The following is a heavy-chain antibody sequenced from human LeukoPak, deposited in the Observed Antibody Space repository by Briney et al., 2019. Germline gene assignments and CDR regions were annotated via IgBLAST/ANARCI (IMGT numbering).Heavy chain of an antibody. J-gene: IGHJ4*02. CDR3: ARAYYDSSGYYFLFDY. CDR1: GGSISSYY. V-gene: IGHV4-4*07. CDR2: IYTSGST. Sequence: SETLSLTCTVSGGSISSYYWSWIRQPAGKGLEWIGRIYTSGSTNYNPSLKSRVTMSVDTSKNQFSLKLSSVTAADTAAYYCARAYYDSSGYYFLFDYWGQGTLVTVSS. D-gene: IGHD3-22*01.